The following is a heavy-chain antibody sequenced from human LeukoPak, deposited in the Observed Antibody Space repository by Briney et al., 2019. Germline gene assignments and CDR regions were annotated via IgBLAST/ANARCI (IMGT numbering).Heavy chain of an antibody. J-gene: IGHJ6*02. CDR2: ISSNGGST. V-gene: IGHV3-64D*09. CDR1: GFTFSSYA. CDR3: EECAEICSYCSSTSCYKYGMDV. D-gene: IGHD2-2*01. Sequence: GGSLRLSCSASGFTFSSYAMHWVRQAPGKGLEYVSAISSNGGSTYYADSVKGRFTISRDNSKNTLYLQMSSLRAEDTAVYYCEECAEICSYCSSTSCYKYGMDVWGQGTTVTVSS.